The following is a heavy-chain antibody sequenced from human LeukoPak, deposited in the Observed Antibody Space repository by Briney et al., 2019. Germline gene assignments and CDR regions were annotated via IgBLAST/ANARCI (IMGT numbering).Heavy chain of an antibody. Sequence: SETLSLTCTVSGASISNYYWSWIRQTPEKGLEWMGHIHSSGGSSYYPSLKSRLTLSVDTSRNQLSLKLPSVTAADTAVYFCARLGSYHDFWGQGALVTVSS. CDR1: GASISNYY. CDR3: ARLGSYHDF. V-gene: IGHV4-4*09. J-gene: IGHJ4*02. D-gene: IGHD1-26*01. CDR2: IHSSGGS.